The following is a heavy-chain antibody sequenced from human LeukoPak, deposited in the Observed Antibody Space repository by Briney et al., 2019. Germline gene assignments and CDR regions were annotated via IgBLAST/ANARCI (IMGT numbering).Heavy chain of an antibody. Sequence: SETLSLTCAVYGGSFSGYYWSWIRQPPGKGLEWIGEINHSGSTNYNPSLKSRVTISVDTSKNQFSLKLSSVTAADTAVYYCARGRGGSYVYYYYYMDVWGKGTTVTVSS. J-gene: IGHJ6*03. CDR2: INHSGST. CDR3: ARGRGGSYVYYYYYMDV. D-gene: IGHD3-10*02. V-gene: IGHV4-34*01. CDR1: GGSFSGYY.